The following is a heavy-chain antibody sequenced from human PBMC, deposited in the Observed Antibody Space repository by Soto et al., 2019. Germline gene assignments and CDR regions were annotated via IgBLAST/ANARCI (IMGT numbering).Heavy chain of an antibody. J-gene: IGHJ4*02. CDR3: AREGRDYTLTVY. Sequence: QVQLVQSGAEVKKPGSSVKVSCKASGGTFSSYAISWVRQAPGQGLEWMGGIIPIFGTANYAQKLQGRVTITAHESTSTAYTELSSLRSEDTAVYYCAREGRDYTLTVYCGQGTLVTVCS. CDR2: IIPIFGTA. V-gene: IGHV1-69*01. CDR1: GGTFSSYA. D-gene: IGHD4-4*01.